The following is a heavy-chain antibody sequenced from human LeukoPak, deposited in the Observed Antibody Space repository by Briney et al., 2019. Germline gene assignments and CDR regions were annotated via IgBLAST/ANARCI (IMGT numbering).Heavy chain of an antibody. CDR1: GFTFSSYA. CDR3: AKQRNGYCSSTSCYANYFDY. D-gene: IGHD2-2*03. CDR2: ISGSGGST. V-gene: IGHV3-23*01. J-gene: IGHJ4*02. Sequence: GGSLRLSCAASGFTFSSYAMIWVRQAPGKGLEWVSAISGSGGSTYYADSVKGRFTISRDNSKNTLYLQMNSLRAEDTAVYYCAKQRNGYCSSTSCYANYFDYWGQGTLVAVSS.